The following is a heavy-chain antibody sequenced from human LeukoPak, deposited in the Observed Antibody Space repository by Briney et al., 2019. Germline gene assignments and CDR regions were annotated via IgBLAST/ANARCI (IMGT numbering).Heavy chain of an antibody. J-gene: IGHJ4*02. V-gene: IGHV4-34*01. D-gene: IGHD1-26*01. CDR1: GGSFSGYY. CDR3: HSGSYYLDY. CDR2: INHSGST. Sequence: PSETLSLTCAVYGGSFSGYYWSWIRQPPGKGLEWIGEINHSGSTNYNPSLKSRVTISVDTSKNQFSLKLSSVTAADTAVYYCHSGSYYLDYRGQGALVTVSS.